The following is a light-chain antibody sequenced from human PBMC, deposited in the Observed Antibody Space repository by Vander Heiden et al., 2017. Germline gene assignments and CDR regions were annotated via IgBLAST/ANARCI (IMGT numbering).Light chain of an antibody. CDR1: QDIFSY. J-gene: IGKJ4*01. V-gene: IGKV1-9*01. CDR2: AAS. CDR3: QQLNSFPLT. Sequence: DIQLTQSPSFVSASVGDRVTITCRASQDIFSYFAWYQQKPGKAPNLLIYAASTLESGVPSRFSGSGSGTEFTLTISSLHPEDFATYYCQQLNSFPLTFGGGTKVEIK.